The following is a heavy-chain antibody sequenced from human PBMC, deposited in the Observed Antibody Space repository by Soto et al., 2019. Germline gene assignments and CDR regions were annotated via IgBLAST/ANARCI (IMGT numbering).Heavy chain of an antibody. D-gene: IGHD1-20*01. J-gene: IGHJ4*02. CDR3: ARGYTYGSNFFDC. Sequence: QVQLQESGPGLVKPSQTLSLTCTVSGGSISSAAYYWSWIRQHPGKGLEWIGYISHSGSTYYNPSLESRDIISVDTSKNLYSLSLTSVTAADAAVYYCARGYTYGSNFFDCWGQGALVTVSS. CDR1: GGSISSAAYY. V-gene: IGHV4-31*03. CDR2: ISHSGST.